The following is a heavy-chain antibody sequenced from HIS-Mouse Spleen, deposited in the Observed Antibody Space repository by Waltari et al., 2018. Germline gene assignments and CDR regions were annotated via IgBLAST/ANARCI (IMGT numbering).Heavy chain of an antibody. CDR3: AKDRNWGSSGYFDY. D-gene: IGHD3-16*01. J-gene: IGHJ4*02. V-gene: IGHV3-23*01. CDR2: ISGSGGRT. CDR1: GSTVPSPA. Sequence: EVQLCESGGGWVQRGGALRPAGAALGSTVPSPARGWVRQAPGRGLRWVSAISGSGGRTYYADSVKGRFTISRDNSKNTLYLQMNSLRAEDTAVYYCAKDRNWGSSGYFDYWGQGTLVTVSS.